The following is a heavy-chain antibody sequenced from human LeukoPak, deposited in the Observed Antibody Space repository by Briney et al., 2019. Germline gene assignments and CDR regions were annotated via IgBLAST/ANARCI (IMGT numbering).Heavy chain of an antibody. CDR3: ARGVSGTLRESWDI. CDR1: GGSISSSSYY. V-gene: IGHV4-31*03. J-gene: IGHJ3*02. CDR2: IYYSGST. D-gene: IGHD3-3*01. Sequence: SETLSLTCTVSGGSISSSSYYWSWIRQHPGKGLEWIGYIYYSGSTYYNPSLKSRVTISVDTSKNQFSLKLSSVTAADTAVYYCARGVSGTLRESWDIWGQGTMVTVSS.